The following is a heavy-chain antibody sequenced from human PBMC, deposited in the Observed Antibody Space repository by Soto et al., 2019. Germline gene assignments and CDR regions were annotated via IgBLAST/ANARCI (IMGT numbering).Heavy chain of an antibody. Sequence: EEQLVESGGDLVQPGGSLRLSCAASGFTVSNNYMSWVRQAPGKGLEWVSLIYSGGSTYYADSVKGRFTISRDSSKNTLYLQMNSLRAEDTAMYYCAADSHKGYWGHINLVTVAS. CDR1: GFTVSNNY. D-gene: IGHD3-22*01. CDR2: IYSGGST. J-gene: IGHJ4*01. CDR3: AADSHKGY. V-gene: IGHV3-66*01.